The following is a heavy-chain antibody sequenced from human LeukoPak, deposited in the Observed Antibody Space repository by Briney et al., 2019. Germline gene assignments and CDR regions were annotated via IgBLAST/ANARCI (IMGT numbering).Heavy chain of an antibody. CDR2: INPSGGST. D-gene: IGHD3-9*01. CDR3: ARDSPSEGEITIFDY. V-gene: IGHV1-46*01. J-gene: IGHJ4*02. CDR1: GYTLTSYY. Sequence: ASVKVSCKASGYTLTSYYMHWVRQAPGQGLEWMGIINPSGGSTSYAQKFQGRVTMTRDTSTSTVYMELSSLRSEDTAVYYCARDSPSEGEITIFDYWGQGTLVTVSS.